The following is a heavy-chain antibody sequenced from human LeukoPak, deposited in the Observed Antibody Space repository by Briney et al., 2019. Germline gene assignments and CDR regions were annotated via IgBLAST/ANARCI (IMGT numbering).Heavy chain of an antibody. Sequence: GGSLRLSCAASGFTFSSYWMHWVRQAPGEGLVWVSRINSDGSSTSYTDSVKGRFTISRDNAKNTLYLQMNSLRAEDTAVYYCARDRNGDYGFGFDIWGQGTMVTVSS. D-gene: IGHD4-17*01. CDR2: INSDGSST. CDR1: GFTFSSYW. CDR3: ARDRNGDYGFGFDI. J-gene: IGHJ3*02. V-gene: IGHV3-74*01.